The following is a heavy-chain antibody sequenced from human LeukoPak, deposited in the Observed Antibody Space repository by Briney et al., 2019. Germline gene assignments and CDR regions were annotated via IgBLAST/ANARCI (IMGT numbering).Heavy chain of an antibody. V-gene: IGHV3-23*01. CDR3: ARRYDSSGYYVFDY. J-gene: IGHJ4*02. Sequence: PGGSLTLSCAASGFTFPSYAMNWVRQAPGKGLEWVSAISGSGGSTYYADSVKGRFTISRDNAKNTLYLQMNSLRAEDTAVYYCARRYDSSGYYVFDYWGQGTLVTVSS. CDR1: GFTFPSYA. D-gene: IGHD3-22*01. CDR2: ISGSGGST.